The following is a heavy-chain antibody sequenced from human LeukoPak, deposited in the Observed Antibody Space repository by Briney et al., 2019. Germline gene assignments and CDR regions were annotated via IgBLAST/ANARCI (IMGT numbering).Heavy chain of an antibody. D-gene: IGHD6-19*01. CDR3: ARSLIAVAGRKSEGDYYYYMDV. CDR2: INHSGST. J-gene: IGHJ6*03. Sequence: PSETLSLTCAVYGGSFSGYYWGWIRQPPGKGLEWIGEINHSGSTNYNPSLKSRVTISVDTPKNQFSLKLSSVTAADTAVYYCARSLIAVAGRKSEGDYYYYMDVWGKGTTVTVSS. CDR1: GGSFSGYY. V-gene: IGHV4-34*01.